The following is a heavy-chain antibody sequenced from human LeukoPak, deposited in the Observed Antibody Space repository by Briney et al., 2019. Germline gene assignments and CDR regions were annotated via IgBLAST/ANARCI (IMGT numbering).Heavy chain of an antibody. J-gene: IGHJ4*02. CDR3: ARDRTTVTVFDY. D-gene: IGHD4-17*01. Sequence: HTGGSLRLSCAASGFTFSSYWMHWVRQAPGKGLVWVSRIHSDGSITSYADSVKGRFTVSRDNAKNTLYLQMNSLRADDTAVYYCARDRTTVTVFDYWGQGTLVTVSS. CDR2: IHSDGSIT. CDR1: GFTFSSYW. V-gene: IGHV3-74*01.